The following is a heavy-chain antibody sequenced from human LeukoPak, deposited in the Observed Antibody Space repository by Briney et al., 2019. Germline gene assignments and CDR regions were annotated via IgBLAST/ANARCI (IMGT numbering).Heavy chain of an antibody. CDR1: GFIFSNYG. Sequence: RGSLRLSCAASGFIFSNYGMHWVRQPPGKGLEWVAFIRSDGSDKYSAASVKGRFTISRDNSKNTLYLQMNSLRAEDTAVYYCAKHDSSSDFWGQGTLVTVSS. D-gene: IGHD3-22*01. V-gene: IGHV3-30*02. CDR3: AKHDSSSDF. J-gene: IGHJ4*02. CDR2: IRSDGSDK.